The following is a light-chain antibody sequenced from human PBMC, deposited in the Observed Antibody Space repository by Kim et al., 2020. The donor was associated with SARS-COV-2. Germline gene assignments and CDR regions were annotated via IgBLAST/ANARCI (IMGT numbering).Light chain of an antibody. CDR2: HAS. CDR3: HQYASSPLT. J-gene: IGKJ4*01. CDR1: QSVGANY. Sequence: EIVLTQSPATLSLSPGERATLACGASQSVGANYLAWFRLKPGLAPRLLIYHASSRATGVPDRFSGSGSGTDYTLTISRLDPEDFAVYYCHQYASSPLTFGGRTKVDSK. V-gene: IGKV3D-20*01.